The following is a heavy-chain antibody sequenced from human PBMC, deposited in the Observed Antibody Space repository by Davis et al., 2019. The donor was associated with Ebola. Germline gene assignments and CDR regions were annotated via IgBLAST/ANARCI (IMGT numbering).Heavy chain of an antibody. CDR2: IWYDERNK. CDR3: ARHGYSGHDYRAYFYGMDV. D-gene: IGHD5-12*01. J-gene: IGHJ6*02. CDR1: GFTFSSYG. V-gene: IGHV3-33*01. Sequence: PGGSLRLSCAASGFTFSSYGMPWVRQAPGKGLEWVAVIWYDERNKYYTDSVKGRFTISRDNSKNTLYLQMNSLRAEDTAVYYCARHGYSGHDYRAYFYGMDVWGQGTTVTVSS.